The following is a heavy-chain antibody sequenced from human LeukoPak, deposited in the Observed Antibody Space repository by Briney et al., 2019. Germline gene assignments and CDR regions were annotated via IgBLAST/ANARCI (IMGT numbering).Heavy chain of an antibody. Sequence: SETLSLTCTVSGGSISSGGYYWSWIRQHPGKGLEWIGYIYYSGSTYYNPSLKSRVTISVDTSKNQFSLKLSSVTAADTAVYYCARDLRSSSSSGINYYGMDVWGQGTTVTVSS. D-gene: IGHD6-6*01. CDR1: GGSISSGGYY. J-gene: IGHJ6*02. V-gene: IGHV4-31*03. CDR2: IYYSGST. CDR3: ARDLRSSSSSGINYYGMDV.